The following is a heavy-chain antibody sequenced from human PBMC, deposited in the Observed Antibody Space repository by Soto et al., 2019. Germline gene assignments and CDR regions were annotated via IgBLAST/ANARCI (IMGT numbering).Heavy chain of an antibody. CDR1: GYTFTSYG. CDR3: ARGGYYDSSGYYIDHYFDY. D-gene: IGHD3-22*01. V-gene: IGHV1-18*04. J-gene: IGHJ4*02. CDR2: ISAYNGNT. Sequence: GASVKVSCKASGYTFTSYGISWVRQAPGQGLEWMGWISAYNGNTNYAQKLQGRVTMTTDTSTSTAYTELRSLRSDDTAVYYCARGGYYDSSGYYIDHYFDYWGQGTLVTVSS.